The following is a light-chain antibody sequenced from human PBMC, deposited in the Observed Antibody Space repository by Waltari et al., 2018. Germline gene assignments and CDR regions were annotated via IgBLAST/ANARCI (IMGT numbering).Light chain of an antibody. CDR2: PAS. J-gene: IGKJ5*01. CDR1: QSISSY. V-gene: IGKV1-39*01. Sequence: DIQMTQSPSSLSASVGDRVTITCRASQSISSYLNWYQQKPGRAPKLLSYPASSLRSGVPSRFSGSGSGTDFTLTISSLQPEDFATYYCQQSSSTPQSTFGQGTRLEIK. CDR3: QQSSSTPQST.